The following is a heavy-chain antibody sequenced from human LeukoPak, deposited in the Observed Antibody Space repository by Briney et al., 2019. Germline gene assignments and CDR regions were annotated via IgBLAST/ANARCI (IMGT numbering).Heavy chain of an antibody. CDR2: VSPSSGHA. D-gene: IGHD2-21*02. CDR1: NYTFTRYT. V-gene: IGHV1-18*01. CDR3: ARGDVLHDALDI. Sequence: ASVKVSCKASNYTFTRYTLNWIRQAPGQGLEWMGGVSPSSGHANYAVKFLGRVTMSTDTSTSTASLRLLSLGSDDTAIYFCARGDVLHDALDIWGQGTLVSVSS. J-gene: IGHJ3*02.